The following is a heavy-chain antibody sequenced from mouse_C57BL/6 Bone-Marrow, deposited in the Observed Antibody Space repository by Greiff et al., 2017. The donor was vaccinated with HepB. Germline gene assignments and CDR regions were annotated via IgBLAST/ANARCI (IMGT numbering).Heavy chain of an antibody. Sequence: QVQLKQPGAELVKPGASVKLSCKASGYTFTSYWMHWVKQRPGRGLEWIGRIDPNSGGTKYNEKFKSKATLTVDKPSSTAYMQLSSLTSEDSAVYYCARRVYYGSSRYAMDYWGQGTSVTVSS. CDR1: GYTFTSYW. D-gene: IGHD1-1*01. J-gene: IGHJ4*01. V-gene: IGHV1-72*01. CDR2: IDPNSGGT. CDR3: ARRVYYGSSRYAMDY.